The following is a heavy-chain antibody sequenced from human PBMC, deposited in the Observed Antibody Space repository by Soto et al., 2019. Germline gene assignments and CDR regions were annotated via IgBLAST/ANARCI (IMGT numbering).Heavy chain of an antibody. D-gene: IGHD5-18*01. Sequence: GGSLRLSCAASGFTFSSYAMSWVRQAPGKGLEWVSAISGSGGSTYYADSVKGRFTISRDNSKNTLYLQMNSLRAEDTAVYYCAKDIYAAMVANYYFDYWGQGTLVTVSS. CDR3: AKDIYAAMVANYYFDY. CDR2: ISGSGGST. V-gene: IGHV3-23*01. CDR1: GFTFSSYA. J-gene: IGHJ4*02.